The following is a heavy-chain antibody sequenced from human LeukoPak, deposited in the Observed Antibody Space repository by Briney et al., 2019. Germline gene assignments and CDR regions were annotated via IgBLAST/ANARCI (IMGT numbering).Heavy chain of an antibody. J-gene: IGHJ3*02. Sequence: SGPALVKPTQTLTLTCTFSGFSLSTSGMRVSWIRQPPGNALEWLARIDWDDDKFYSTSLKTRLTISKDTSKNQVVLTMTNMDPVDTATYYCARSLYDILTGLDAFNIWGQGTMVTVSS. V-gene: IGHV2-70*04. CDR2: IDWDDDK. CDR3: ARSLYDILTGLDAFNI. CDR1: GFSLSTSGMR. D-gene: IGHD3-9*01.